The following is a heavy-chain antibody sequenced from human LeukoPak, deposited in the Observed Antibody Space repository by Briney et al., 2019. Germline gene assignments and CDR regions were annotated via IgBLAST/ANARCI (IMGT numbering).Heavy chain of an antibody. CDR2: ISPYNGNT. J-gene: IGHJ4*02. Sequence: ASVKVSCKASGYTFLHYDFNWVRQAPGQGLEWVGWISPYNGNTKYTQSLQGRFTMTTDTSTTTAYLEMTGLTSVDTAVYYCAREINGAFDYWGQGTVVTVSS. CDR3: AREINGAFDY. D-gene: IGHD3-10*01. CDR1: GYTFLHYD. V-gene: IGHV1-18*01.